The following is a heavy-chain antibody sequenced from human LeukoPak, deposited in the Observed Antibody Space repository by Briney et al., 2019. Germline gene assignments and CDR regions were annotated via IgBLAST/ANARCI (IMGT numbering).Heavy chain of an antibody. CDR3: ARVGIVVVPAEGYYFDY. Sequence: GASVKVSCKASGYTFTSYAMHWVRQAPGQRLEWMGWINAGNGNTKYSQKFQGRVTITRDTSASTAYMELSSLRPEDTAVYYCARVGIVVVPAEGYYFDYWGQGTLVTVSS. CDR1: GYTFTSYA. V-gene: IGHV1-3*01. D-gene: IGHD2-2*01. CDR2: INAGNGNT. J-gene: IGHJ4*02.